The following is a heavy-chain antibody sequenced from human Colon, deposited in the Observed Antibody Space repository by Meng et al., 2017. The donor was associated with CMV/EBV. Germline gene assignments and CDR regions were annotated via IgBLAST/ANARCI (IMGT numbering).Heavy chain of an antibody. CDR3: ARGPGAGSGDKIDY. D-gene: IGHD6-19*01. CDR2: INRDGSDN. J-gene: IGHJ4*02. Sequence: GESLKISCVASGFIFSSYWITWVRQGPGTGLERVANINRDGSDNYYVDSVKGRFTISRDNAKNSVYLQMTSLRAEDTGTYYCARGPGAGSGDKIDYWGQGTLVTVSS. CDR1: GFIFSSYW. V-gene: IGHV3-7*01.